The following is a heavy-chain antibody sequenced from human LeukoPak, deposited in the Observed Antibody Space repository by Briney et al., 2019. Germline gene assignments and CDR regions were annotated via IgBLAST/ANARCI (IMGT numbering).Heavy chain of an antibody. CDR3: AKASGSTPHYYYYYMDV. J-gene: IGHJ6*03. CDR2: IDSSSTSK. V-gene: IGHV3-11*06. Sequence: GGSLRLSCAASGFTFSDYYMSWIRQAPGKGLEWVSSIDSSSTSKYYADSVKGRFTISRDNAKNALYLHMNSLRAEDTAVYYCAKASGSTPHYYYYYMDVWGKGTTVTISS. D-gene: IGHD2-2*01. CDR1: GFTFSDYY.